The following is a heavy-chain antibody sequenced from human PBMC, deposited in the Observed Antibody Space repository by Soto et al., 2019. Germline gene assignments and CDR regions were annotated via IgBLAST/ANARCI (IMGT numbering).Heavy chain of an antibody. Sequence: MQLVQSGPEVKKPGTSVKVSCKASGFTFTSSAVQWVRQARGQRLEWIGWIVVGSGNTNYAQKFQERVTITRDMSTSTAYMQLSSLRSEDTAVYYCAAVPYYYDSSAYYFDYWGQGTLVTVSS. CDR1: GFTFTSSA. V-gene: IGHV1-58*01. CDR3: AAVPYYYDSSAYYFDY. J-gene: IGHJ4*02. CDR2: IVVGSGNT. D-gene: IGHD3-22*01.